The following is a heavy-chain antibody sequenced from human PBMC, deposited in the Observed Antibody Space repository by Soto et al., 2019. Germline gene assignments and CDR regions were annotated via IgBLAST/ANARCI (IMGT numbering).Heavy chain of an antibody. Sequence: QVQLQESGPGLVKPSQTLSLTCTVSGGSISSAYYWSWIRQLPGKGLEWIGYIYYSGTTYSNPSLKSRVTISVDTSKSQFSLNLTSVTAADTAVYYCAREQYGSGHPSYYYGLDVWGQGTTVTVSS. D-gene: IGHD3-10*01. J-gene: IGHJ6*02. CDR1: GGSISSAYY. V-gene: IGHV4-31*03. CDR3: AREQYGSGHPSYYYGLDV. CDR2: IYYSGTT.